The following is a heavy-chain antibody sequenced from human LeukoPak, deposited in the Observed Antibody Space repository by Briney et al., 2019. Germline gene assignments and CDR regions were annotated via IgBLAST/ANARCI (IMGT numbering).Heavy chain of an antibody. J-gene: IGHJ4*02. D-gene: IGHD6-19*01. CDR1: GGSISSSSYY. CDR3: ARAGYSGGWQPLDY. Sequence: PSETLSLTCTVSGGSISSSSYYWSWIRQPPGKGLEWIGYIYYSGSTNYNPSLKSRVTISVDTSKNQFSLKLSSVTAADTAVYYCARAGYSGGWQPLDYWGQGTLVTVSS. V-gene: IGHV4-61*01. CDR2: IYYSGST.